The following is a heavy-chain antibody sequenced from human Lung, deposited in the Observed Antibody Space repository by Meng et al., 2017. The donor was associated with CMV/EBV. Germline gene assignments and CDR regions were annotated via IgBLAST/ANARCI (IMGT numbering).Heavy chain of an antibody. Sequence: LXCTVSGGPVRSGSYYWSWIRQPPGKGLEWIGYIYYSGSTNYNPCLKSRVTISVDTSKNQFSLKLSSVTAADTAGYYCARGFRGGYYYYYGMDVXGQGTTVTVSS. J-gene: IGHJ6*02. CDR1: GGPVRSGSYY. D-gene: IGHD2-15*01. CDR2: IYYSGST. CDR3: ARGFRGGYYYYYGMDV. V-gene: IGHV4-61*01.